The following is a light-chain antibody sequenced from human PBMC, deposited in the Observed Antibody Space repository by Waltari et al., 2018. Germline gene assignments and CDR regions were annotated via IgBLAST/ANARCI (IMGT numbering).Light chain of an antibody. CDR3: QQTYRTSS. V-gene: IGKV1-39*01. J-gene: IGKJ3*01. CDR2: ITS. CDR1: QSISSY. Sequence: DIQLTHSPSSLSASVGDRVTTTPRASQSISSYLHWYPHKPGKAPKLLTYITSSLPSVVPSRFSGSEAGTDFTLIISRLQPEYFATYYCQQTYRTSSFGPGTKVDIK.